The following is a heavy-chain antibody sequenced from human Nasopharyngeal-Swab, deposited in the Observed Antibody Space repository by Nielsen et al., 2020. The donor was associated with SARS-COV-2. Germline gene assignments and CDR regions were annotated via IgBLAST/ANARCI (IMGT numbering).Heavy chain of an antibody. CDR1: GFTFSDYY. J-gene: IGHJ4*02. CDR2: ISASGRST. D-gene: IGHD5-24*01. Sequence: GESLKISCAASGFTFSDYYMAWIRQAPGKGLEWVSYISASGRSTDSADSVKDRFTISRDNANNLLFLQMNSLRGDDTAVYYCASSGWLHPFDYWGPGTLVTVSS. CDR3: ASSGWLHPFDY. V-gene: IGHV3-11*01.